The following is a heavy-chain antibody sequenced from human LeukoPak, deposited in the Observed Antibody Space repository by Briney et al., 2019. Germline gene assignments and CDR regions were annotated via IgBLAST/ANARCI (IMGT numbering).Heavy chain of an antibody. D-gene: IGHD2-15*01. CDR1: GFTFTSYT. CDR3: ARGSAIVPTVIPLGMDA. CDR2: ISSSSRYI. V-gene: IGHV3-21*01. Sequence: GGSLRLSCAASGFTFTSYTLNWVRQAPGKGLEWVSSISSSSRYISYADSVTGRFTISRDNAQKSVFLQMHSLRAEDTAIYYCARGSAIVPTVIPLGMDAWGQGTTVTVSS. J-gene: IGHJ6*02.